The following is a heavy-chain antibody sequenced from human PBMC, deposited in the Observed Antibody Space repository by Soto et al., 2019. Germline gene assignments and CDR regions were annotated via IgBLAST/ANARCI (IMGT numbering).Heavy chain of an antibody. Sequence: EVQLVESGGGLVQPGGSLRLSCAASGFSFSSSWMSWVRQAPGKGLEWVANIGEDGSQKYYVDSVKGRFTISRDNAKNSLFLQMNSPRAEDTAGYYCARVSYSSGTAYWGQGTLVTVSS. D-gene: IGHD6-19*01. V-gene: IGHV3-7*03. CDR3: ARVSYSSGTAY. CDR1: GFSFSSSW. CDR2: IGEDGSQK. J-gene: IGHJ4*02.